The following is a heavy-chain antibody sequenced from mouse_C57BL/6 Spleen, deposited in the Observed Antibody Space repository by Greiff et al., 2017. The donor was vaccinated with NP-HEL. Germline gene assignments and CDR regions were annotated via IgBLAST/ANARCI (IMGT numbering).Heavy chain of an antibody. D-gene: IGHD3-1*01. Sequence: QVQLQQSGPELVKPGASVKISCKASGYAFSSSWMNWVKQRPGKGLEWIGRIYPGDGDTNYNGKFKGTATLTADKSSSTAYMQLSSLTSEDSAVYFCAREGLYAMDYGGQGTSVTVSS. J-gene: IGHJ4*01. CDR2: IYPGDGDT. CDR3: AREGLYAMDY. V-gene: IGHV1-82*01. CDR1: GYAFSSSW.